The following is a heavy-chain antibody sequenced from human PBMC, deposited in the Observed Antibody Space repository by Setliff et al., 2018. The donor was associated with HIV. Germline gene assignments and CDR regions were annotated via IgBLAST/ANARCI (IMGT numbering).Heavy chain of an antibody. CDR1: VGSFSGHY. D-gene: IGHD1-7*01. CDR2: TNPSGST. J-gene: IGHJ4*02. Sequence: PSETLSLTCAVYVGSFSGHYWIWIRQPPGKGLEWIGETNPSGSTKYNPSLKSRVTISVDTSKNQFSLKLISVTAADTAVYYCATKLELGAGYFFDYWGQGTLVTVSS. CDR3: ATKLELGAGYFFDY. V-gene: IGHV4-34*01.